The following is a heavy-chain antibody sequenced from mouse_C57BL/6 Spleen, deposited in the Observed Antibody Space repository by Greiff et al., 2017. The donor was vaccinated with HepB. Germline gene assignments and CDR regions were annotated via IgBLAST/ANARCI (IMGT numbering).Heavy chain of an antibody. CDR1: GFTFSDYY. CDR3: ARQGYGSSRYYAMDY. J-gene: IGHJ4*01. V-gene: IGHV5-12*01. CDR2: ISNGGGST. D-gene: IGHD1-1*01. Sequence: EVKVEESGGGLVQPGGSLKLSCAASGFTFSDYYMYWVRQTPEKRLEWVAYISNGGGSTYYPDTVKGRFTISRDNAKNTPYLQMSRLKSEDTAMYYCARQGYGSSRYYAMDYWGQGTSVTVSS.